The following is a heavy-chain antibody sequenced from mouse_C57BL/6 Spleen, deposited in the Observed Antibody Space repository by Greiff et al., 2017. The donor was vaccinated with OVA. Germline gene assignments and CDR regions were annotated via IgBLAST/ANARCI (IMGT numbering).Heavy chain of an antibody. CDR3: ASPYGSSAWFAY. V-gene: IGHV1-50*01. J-gene: IGHJ3*01. CDR1: GYTFTSYW. Sequence: QVHVKQPGAELVKPGASVKLSCKASGYTFTSYWMQWVKQRPGQGLEWIGEIDPSDSYTNYNQKFKGKATLTVDTSSSTAYMQLSSLTSEDSAVYYCASPYGSSAWFAYWGQGTLVTVSA. D-gene: IGHD1-1*01. CDR2: IDPSDSYT.